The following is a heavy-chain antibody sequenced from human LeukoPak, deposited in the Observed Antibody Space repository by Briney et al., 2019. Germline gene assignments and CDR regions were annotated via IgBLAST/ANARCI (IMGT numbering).Heavy chain of an antibody. V-gene: IGHV3-7*01. Sequence: PGGSLRLSCADSGFTFSTYWMSWVRQAPGKGLEWVANIKNDGSEKYYVDSVKGRFTISRDNAKNSLYLQMNSLRAEDTAVYYCARDRSDILTGYNDAFDIWGQGTMVTVSS. CDR1: GFTFSTYW. CDR2: IKNDGSEK. CDR3: ARDRSDILTGYNDAFDI. D-gene: IGHD3-9*01. J-gene: IGHJ3*02.